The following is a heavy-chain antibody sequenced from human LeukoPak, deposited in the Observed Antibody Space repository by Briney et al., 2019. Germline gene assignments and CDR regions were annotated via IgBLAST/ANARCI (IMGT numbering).Heavy chain of an antibody. CDR3: ARVVYSHGYCDRVTCPNWFDP. V-gene: IGHV1-2*04. J-gene: IGHJ5*02. D-gene: IGHD2-2*03. CDR1: GYIFTDYY. Sequence: ASVKVSCKTSGYIFTDYYIHWVRQAPGQGLEWMGWINPKTGDAKSAQKFQRWVTMTRDTAINTAYMELHRLALDDTAVYYCARVVYSHGYCDRVTCPNWFDPWGQGTLVTVSS. CDR2: INPKTGDA.